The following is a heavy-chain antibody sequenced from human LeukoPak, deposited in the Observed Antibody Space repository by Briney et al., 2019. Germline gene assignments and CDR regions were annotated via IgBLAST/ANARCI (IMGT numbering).Heavy chain of an antibody. CDR1: GFTVSSNY. V-gene: IGHV3-53*01. D-gene: IGHD4-17*01. J-gene: IGHJ4*02. CDR3: ARDLDGDYAFDY. CDR2: IYSGGGT. Sequence: GGSLRLSCVASGFTVSSNYMNWVRQAPGKGLEWVSVIYSGGGTYYADSVEGRFTISRDNSKNTLYLQMNSLRAEDTAVYYCARDLDGDYAFDYWGQGTLVTVSS.